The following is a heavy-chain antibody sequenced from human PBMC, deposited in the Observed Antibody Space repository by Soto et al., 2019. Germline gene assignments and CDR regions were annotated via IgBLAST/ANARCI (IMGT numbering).Heavy chain of an antibody. Sequence: SETLSLTCTVSGGSISSGGYYWSWIRQHPGKGLEWIGYIYYSGSTYYNPSLKSRVTISVDTSKNQFSLKLSSVTAADTAVYYCARGNDFWSATPNHQRAPTHYYYYGMDVWGQGTTVTVSS. J-gene: IGHJ6*02. CDR3: ARGNDFWSATPNHQRAPTHYYYYGMDV. CDR2: IYYSGST. D-gene: IGHD3-3*01. CDR1: GGSISSGGYY. V-gene: IGHV4-31*03.